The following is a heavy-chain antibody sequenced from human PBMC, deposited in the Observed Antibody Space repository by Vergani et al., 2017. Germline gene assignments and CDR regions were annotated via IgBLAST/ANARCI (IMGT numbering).Heavy chain of an antibody. CDR2: IYSTGST. V-gene: IGHV4-31*03. Sequence: QVQLHESGPGLVKPSQTLSLTCSVSGDSISSGVYYWNWIRQNPGKGLEWIGYIYSTGSTHHNPSLRRRIKMSVDTSKNQFSLKLNSVTAADTAMYYCARMGGYDEGDAFRIGYFDSWGPGILVTVSS. D-gene: IGHD3-22*01. CDR1: GDSISSGVYY. CDR3: ARMGGYDEGDAFRIGYFDS. J-gene: IGHJ4*02.